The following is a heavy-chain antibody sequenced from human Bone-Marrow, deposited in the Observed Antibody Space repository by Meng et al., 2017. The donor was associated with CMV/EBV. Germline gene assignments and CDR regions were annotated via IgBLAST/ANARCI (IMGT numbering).Heavy chain of an antibody. J-gene: IGHJ4*02. CDR1: GDSISSYY. V-gene: IGHV4-4*07. CDR2: IYTSGGA. CDR3: AREGADRALDY. Sequence: SETLSLTCTVSGDSISSYYWTWIRQPAGKGLEWIGRIYTSGGANYNPSLKSRVIVSIDTSQNQFSLSLASVTAADTAVYFCAREGADRALDYWGQGTLVTVSS. D-gene: IGHD3-16*01.